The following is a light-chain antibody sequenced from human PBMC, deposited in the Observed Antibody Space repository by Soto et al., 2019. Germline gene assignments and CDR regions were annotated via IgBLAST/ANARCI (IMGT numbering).Light chain of an antibody. CDR2: EVS. V-gene: IGLV2-8*01. J-gene: IGLJ2*01. Sequence: QSALTQPPSASGSPGQSVTISCTGTSSDVGAYIYVSWYQQHPGKAPKLMIYEVSQRPSGVPDRFSGSKSGNTASLTVSGLQAEDAADYYCSSYGGSNNLVFGGGTKVTVL. CDR1: SSDVGAYIY. CDR3: SSYGGSNNLV.